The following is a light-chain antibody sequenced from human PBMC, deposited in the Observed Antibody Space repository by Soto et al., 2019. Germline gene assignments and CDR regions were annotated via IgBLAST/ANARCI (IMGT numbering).Light chain of an antibody. CDR2: YDS. CDR3: QVWYSSSDHPV. V-gene: IGLV3-21*04. J-gene: IGLJ2*01. Sequence: SYELTQPPSVSVAPGKTARITCGGNNIGSKSVHWYQQKPGQAPVLVIYYDSDRPSGIPERFSGSNSGNTATLTISRVEAVDEADYYCQVWYSSSDHPVFGGGTQLTVL. CDR1: NIGSKS.